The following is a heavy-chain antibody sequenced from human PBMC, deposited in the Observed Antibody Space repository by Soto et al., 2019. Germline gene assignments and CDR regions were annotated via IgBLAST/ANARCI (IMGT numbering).Heavy chain of an antibody. V-gene: IGHV1-8*01. J-gene: IGHJ6*03. Sequence: VASVKVSCKASGYTFTSYDINWVRQATGQGLEWMGWMNPNSGNTGYAQKFQGRVTMTRNTSISTAYMELSSLRSEDTAVYYCARGRREILTGHSSYYYMDVWGKGTTVTVSS. CDR3: ARGRREILTGHSSYYYMDV. CDR2: MNPNSGNT. CDR1: GYTFTSYD. D-gene: IGHD3-9*01.